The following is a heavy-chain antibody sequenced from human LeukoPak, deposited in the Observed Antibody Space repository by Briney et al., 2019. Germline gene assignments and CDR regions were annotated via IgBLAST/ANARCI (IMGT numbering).Heavy chain of an antibody. CDR1: GFTVSNNY. D-gene: IGHD2-15*01. Sequence: GGSLRLSCAASGFTVSNNYMHWVRQAPGKGLEWVSLINSGGDTHSADSVKGRFTMSRDNSKNTAFLQMSGLRTEDTAVYFCAQDIPIEQVPGLGPGSWGRGTLVTVSS. CDR2: INSGGDT. V-gene: IGHV3-66*02. J-gene: IGHJ4*02. CDR3: AQDIPIEQVPGLGPGS.